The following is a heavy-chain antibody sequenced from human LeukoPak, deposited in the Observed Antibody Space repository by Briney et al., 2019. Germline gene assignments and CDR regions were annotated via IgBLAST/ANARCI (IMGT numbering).Heavy chain of an antibody. CDR3: ARDRPGDQNYYPLDY. J-gene: IGHJ4*02. V-gene: IGHV4-38-2*02. CDR1: GYSIISGYY. CDR2: MYHSGST. D-gene: IGHD3-22*01. Sequence: SETLSLTCAVSGYSIISGYYWGWIRQPPGKGLEWIGSMYHSGSTYYNPSLKSRVTISVDTSKNQFSLKLSSVSAADTAVYYCARDRPGDQNYYPLDYWGQGTLVTVSS.